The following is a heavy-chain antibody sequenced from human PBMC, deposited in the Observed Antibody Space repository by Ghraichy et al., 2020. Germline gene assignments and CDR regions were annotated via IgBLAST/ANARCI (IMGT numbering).Heavy chain of an antibody. J-gene: IGHJ6*02. D-gene: IGHD1-26*01. CDR1: GFTFDDYT. CDR2: ISWDGGST. Sequence: GGSLRLSCAASGFTFDDYTMHWVRQAPGKGLEWVSLISWDGGSTYYADSVKGRFTISRDNSKNSLYLQMNSLRTEDTALYYCASGADDQGGGYYYGMDVWGQGTTVTVSS. CDR3: ASGADDQGGGYYYGMDV. V-gene: IGHV3-43*01.